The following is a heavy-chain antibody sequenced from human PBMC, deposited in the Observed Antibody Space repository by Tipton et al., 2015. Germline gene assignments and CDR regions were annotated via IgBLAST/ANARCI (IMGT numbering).Heavy chain of an antibody. CDR2: INHSGST. Sequence: TLSLTCAVYGGSFSGYYWSWIRQPPGKGLEWIGEINHSGSTNYNPSLKSRVTISVDTSKNQFSLQLNSVTPEDTATYYCARGPDGGAFDIWGQGTMVTVSS. CDR3: ARGPDGGAFDI. D-gene: IGHD3-10*01. CDR1: GGSFSGYY. J-gene: IGHJ3*02. V-gene: IGHV4-34*01.